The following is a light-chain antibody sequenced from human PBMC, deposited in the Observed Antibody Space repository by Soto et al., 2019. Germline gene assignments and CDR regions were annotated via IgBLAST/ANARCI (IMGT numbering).Light chain of an antibody. CDR1: QSVSSSY. V-gene: IGKV3-20*01. CDR2: GAS. CDR3: QQYGSSLRT. J-gene: IGKJ1*01. Sequence: IVLNLSAGTLSLSPGERATLSYRASQSVSSSYLAWYQQKPGQAPRLLIYGASSRATGIPDRFSGSGSGTDFTLTISRLQPEDFAVYYCQQYGSSLRTFGQGTKVDIK.